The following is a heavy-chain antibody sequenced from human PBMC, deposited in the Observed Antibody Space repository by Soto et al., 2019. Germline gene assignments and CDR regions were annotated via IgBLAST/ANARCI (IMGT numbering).Heavy chain of an antibody. CDR3: AREGPDTYYYDSSGYYPDY. D-gene: IGHD3-22*01. V-gene: IGHV1-18*01. J-gene: IGHJ4*02. Sequence: ASVKVSCKASGYTFTSYGISWVRQAPGQGLEWMGRISAYNGNTNYAQKLQGRVTMTRDTSTSTVYMELSSLRSEDTAVYYCAREGPDTYYYDSSGYYPDYWGQGTLVTVSS. CDR1: GYTFTSYG. CDR2: ISAYNGNT.